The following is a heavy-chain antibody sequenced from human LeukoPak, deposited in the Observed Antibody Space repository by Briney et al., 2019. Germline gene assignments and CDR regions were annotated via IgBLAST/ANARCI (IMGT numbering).Heavy chain of an antibody. CDR1: GFTFRSAW. D-gene: IGHD6-6*01. J-gene: IGHJ4*02. V-gene: IGHV3-15*01. Sequence: AGGSLRLSCVVSGFTFRSAWMSWVRQAPGKELEWVGRIKSKTDGGTTDYTGPVKGRFTITRDDSKNTLYLQMNSLKTEDTAVYYCLTHSTSSAPNYWGQGTLVTVSS. CDR2: IKSKTDGGTT. CDR3: LTHSTSSAPNY.